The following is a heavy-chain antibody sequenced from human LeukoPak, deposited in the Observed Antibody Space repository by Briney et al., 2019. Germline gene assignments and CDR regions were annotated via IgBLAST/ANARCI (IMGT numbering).Heavy chain of an antibody. CDR1: GYTFTNYG. Sequence: ASVKVSCKASGYTFTNYGMSWVRQVPGQGLEWMGWINTNTGNPKSAQGFTERFVFSLDASVSTAYLQISSLKAEDTAVYYCARSYGAFEGDTYYYYGMDVWGQGTTVTVSS. CDR2: INTNTGNP. D-gene: IGHD2-21*02. V-gene: IGHV7-4-1*02. CDR3: ARSYGAFEGDTYYYYGMDV. J-gene: IGHJ6*02.